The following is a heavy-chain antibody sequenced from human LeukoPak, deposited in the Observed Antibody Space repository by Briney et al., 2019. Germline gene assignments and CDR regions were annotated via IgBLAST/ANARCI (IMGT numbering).Heavy chain of an antibody. J-gene: IGHJ4*02. V-gene: IGHV4-39*01. CDR1: TGSSSISIYY. CDR3: AAYYSDRNVFDY. Sequence: PSETLSLTCTFSTGSSSISIYYWGWIRQPPGKGLEWIGSIFYSGSTYYNPSLKSRVTISVDTSKHQFSLKLRSVTAADTAVYYCAAYYSDRNVFDYWGQGTLVTVSS. CDR2: IFYSGST. D-gene: IGHD3-10*02.